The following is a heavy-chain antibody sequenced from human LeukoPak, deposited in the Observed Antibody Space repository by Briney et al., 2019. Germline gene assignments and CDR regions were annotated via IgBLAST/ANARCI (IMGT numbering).Heavy chain of an antibody. CDR1: GFIFSNYA. D-gene: IGHD3-10*01. Sequence: GGSLRLSCAASGFIFSNYALSWVRQAPGMGLEWVSAITDTGGITHYADSVKGRFTISRDNFGSTLYLQMDSLRAEDTAVYYCAKRIEGPSGKFDYWGQGAQVTVSS. CDR3: AKRIEGPSGKFDY. V-gene: IGHV3-23*01. J-gene: IGHJ4*02. CDR2: ITDTGGIT.